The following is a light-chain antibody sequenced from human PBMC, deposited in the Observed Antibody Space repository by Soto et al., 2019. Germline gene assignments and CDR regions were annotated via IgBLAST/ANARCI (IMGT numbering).Light chain of an antibody. CDR2: DVS. Sequence: QSVLTQPRSVSGSPGQSVTISCTGTSSDVGAYNYVSWYQQHPGKAPKFMIYDVSKRPSGVPDRFSGSESGNTASLTISGLQAEDEADYYCCSYAGTYSYVFGTGTKVTVL. CDR3: CSYAGTYSYV. V-gene: IGLV2-11*01. J-gene: IGLJ1*01. CDR1: SSDVGAYNY.